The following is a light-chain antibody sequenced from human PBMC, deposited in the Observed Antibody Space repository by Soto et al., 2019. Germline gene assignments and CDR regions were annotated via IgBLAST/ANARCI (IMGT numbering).Light chain of an antibody. CDR3: SSFASSNTGV. Sequence: QSALTQPPSASGSPVQSVTIACTGTSSDVCAYNYVSWYQQHAGKAPKLVIYEATKRPSGVPDRCSGSKSANSASLTVSGLQAEDEADYYCSSFASSNTGVFGGGTKVTVL. CDR1: SSDVCAYNY. CDR2: EAT. J-gene: IGLJ3*02. V-gene: IGLV2-8*01.